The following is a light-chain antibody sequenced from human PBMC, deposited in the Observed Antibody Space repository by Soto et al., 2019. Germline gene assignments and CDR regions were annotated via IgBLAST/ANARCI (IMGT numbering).Light chain of an antibody. J-gene: IGKJ2*01. CDR2: AAS. CDR1: QGISSY. CDR3: QQYYRYPYT. V-gene: IGKV1-8*01. Sequence: AIRMTQSPSSFSASTGDRVTITCRASQGISSYLAWYQQKPGKAPKLLIYAASTLQSGVPSRFSGSGSGTDFTLTISCLQSEDFATYYCQQYYRYPYTFGHGTKLESK.